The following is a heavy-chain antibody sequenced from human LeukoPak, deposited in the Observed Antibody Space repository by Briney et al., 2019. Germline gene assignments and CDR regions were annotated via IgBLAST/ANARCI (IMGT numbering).Heavy chain of an antibody. CDR3: AREGQQLPLDY. J-gene: IGHJ4*02. CDR2: IYYSGST. V-gene: IGHV4-61*01. D-gene: IGHD6-13*01. CDR1: GGSVSSGSYY. Sequence: SETLSLTCTVSGGSVSSGSYYWSWIRQPPAKGLEWIGYIYYSGSTNYNPSPKSRVTISVDTSKNQFSLKLSSVTAADTAVYYCAREGQQLPLDYWGQGTLVTVSS.